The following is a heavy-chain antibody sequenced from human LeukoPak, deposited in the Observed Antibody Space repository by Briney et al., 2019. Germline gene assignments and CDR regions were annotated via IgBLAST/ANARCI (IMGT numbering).Heavy chain of an antibody. CDR1: GFTFSNYA. J-gene: IGHJ5*02. Sequence: GGSLRLSCAASGFTFSNYAMHWVRQAPGKGLEWVAVISYDGSNKYYADSVKGRFTISRDNSKNTLYLQVNSLRAEDTAVYYCARGLNYDILTGCSSWGQGALVTVSS. V-gene: IGHV3-30*01. CDR3: ARGLNYDILTGCSS. CDR2: ISYDGSNK. D-gene: IGHD3-9*01.